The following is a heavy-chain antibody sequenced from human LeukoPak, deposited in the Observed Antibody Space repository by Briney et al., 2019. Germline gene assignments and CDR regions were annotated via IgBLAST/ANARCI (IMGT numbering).Heavy chain of an antibody. CDR2: ISGSGGST. D-gene: IGHD2-2*01. Sequence: GGSLRLSCAASGFTFDDYGMSWVRQAPGKGLEWVSAISGSGGSTYYADSVKGRFTISRDNAKNSLYLQMNSLRAEDTALYYCARGYCSSTSCYAFDIWGQGTMVTVSS. CDR3: ARGYCSSTSCYAFDI. J-gene: IGHJ3*02. CDR1: GFTFDDYG. V-gene: IGHV3-20*04.